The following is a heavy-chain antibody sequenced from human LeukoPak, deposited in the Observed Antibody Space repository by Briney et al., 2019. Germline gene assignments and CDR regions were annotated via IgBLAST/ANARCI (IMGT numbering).Heavy chain of an antibody. Sequence: SETLSLTCTVSGDSINSLDLWSWVRQPPGKGLEWIGEMYLSGTTHSNPSVKSRVTISIDKSKNQFFLDLSSVTAADTAVYYCAGLVGRYSSGLYYYYFDYWGQGTLVTVSS. D-gene: IGHD3-22*01. CDR3: AGLVGRYSSGLYYYYFDY. V-gene: IGHV4-4*02. CDR1: GDSINSLDL. CDR2: MYLSGTT. J-gene: IGHJ4*02.